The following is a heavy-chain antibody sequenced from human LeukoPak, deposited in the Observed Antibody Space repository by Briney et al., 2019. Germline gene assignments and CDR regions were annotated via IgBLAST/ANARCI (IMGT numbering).Heavy chain of an antibody. D-gene: IGHD2-2*01. CDR1: GYTFTSYD. CDR2: INPNSGGT. V-gene: IGHV1-2*02. Sequence: ASVKVSCKASGYTFTSYDINWVRQAPGQGLEWMGWINPNSGGTNYAQKFQGRVTMTRDTSISTAYMELSRLRSDDTAVYYCAREPAAHTYYYYYYGMDVWGQGTTVTVSS. CDR3: AREPAAHTYYYYYYGMDV. J-gene: IGHJ6*02.